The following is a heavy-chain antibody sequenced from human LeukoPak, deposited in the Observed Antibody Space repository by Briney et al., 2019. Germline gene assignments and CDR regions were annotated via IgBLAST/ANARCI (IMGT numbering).Heavy chain of an antibody. CDR2: INTDGSST. V-gene: IGHV3-74*01. CDR1: GFTFSSYW. Sequence: HSGGSLRLSCAASGFTFSSYWMHWVRQAPGKGLVWVSRINTDGSSTSYADSVKGRFTISRDNAKNTVYLQMNSLRAEDTAVYYCARGYSGSYRVDYWGQGTLVTVSS. J-gene: IGHJ4*02. CDR3: ARGYSGSYRVDY. D-gene: IGHD1-26*01.